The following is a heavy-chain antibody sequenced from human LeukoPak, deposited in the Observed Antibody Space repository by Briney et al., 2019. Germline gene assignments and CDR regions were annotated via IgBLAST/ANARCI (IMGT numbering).Heavy chain of an antibody. J-gene: IGHJ4*02. CDR1: DDSIGDYY. CDR2: FHNSGTS. Sequence: SETLSLTCTVSDDSIGDYYRGWIRQPPGKGLEWIGYFHNSGTSTYNPSLKSRVTISADTSKNQFSLKLNSLTTADTAVYYCTRGAGWLIDYWGQGILVTVSS. V-gene: IGHV4-59*01. CDR3: TRGAGWLIDY. D-gene: IGHD3-16*01.